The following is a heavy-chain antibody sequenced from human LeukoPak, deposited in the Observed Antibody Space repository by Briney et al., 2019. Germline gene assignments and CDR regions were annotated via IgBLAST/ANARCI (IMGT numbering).Heavy chain of an antibody. J-gene: IGHJ4*02. V-gene: IGHV3-21*01. D-gene: IGHD2-2*01. Sequence: GGSLRLSCAASGFSFSTYSMNWVRQAPGKGLEWVSIIGSSGSHIYYADSMKGRFTISRDNAKNSLFLQMNSLRAEDTAVYYCSGRDSSRNPWAYWGQGTLVSVSS. CDR2: IGSSGSHI. CDR1: GFSFSTYS. CDR3: SGRDSSRNPWAY.